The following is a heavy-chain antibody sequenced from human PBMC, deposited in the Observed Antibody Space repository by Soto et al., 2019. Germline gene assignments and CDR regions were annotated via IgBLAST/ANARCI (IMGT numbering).Heavy chain of an antibody. CDR1: GFTFSNAW. J-gene: IGHJ1*01. Sequence: GGSLRLSCAASGFTFSNAWINWVRQAPGKGLEWVAVIWYDGSNKYYADSVKGRFTISRDNSKNTLYLQMNSLRAEDTAVYYCARDPLTLEATPFPPGYFQHWGQGTLVTVSS. CDR3: ARDPLTLEATPFPPGYFQH. CDR2: IWYDGSNK. V-gene: IGHV3-33*08. D-gene: IGHD1-26*01.